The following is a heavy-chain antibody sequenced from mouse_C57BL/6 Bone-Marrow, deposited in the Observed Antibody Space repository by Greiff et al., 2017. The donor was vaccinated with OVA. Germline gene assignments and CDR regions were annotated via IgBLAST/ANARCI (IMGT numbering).Heavy chain of an antibody. CDR3: ARAGYYRAY. Sequence: QVQLKESGAELARPGASVKLSCKASGYTFTSYGISWVKQRTGQGLEWIGEIYPRSGNTYYNEKFKGKATLTADKSSSTAYMELRSLTSEDSAVYFCARAGYYRAYWGQGTLVTVSA. CDR1: GYTFTSYG. V-gene: IGHV1-81*01. D-gene: IGHD2-3*01. CDR2: IYPRSGNT. J-gene: IGHJ3*01.